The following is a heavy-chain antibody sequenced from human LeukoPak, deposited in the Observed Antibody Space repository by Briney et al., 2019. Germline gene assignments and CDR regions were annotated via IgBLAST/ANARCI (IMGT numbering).Heavy chain of an antibody. CDR1: GGSFSSSSYY. Sequence: SETLSLTCAVSGGSFSSSSYYWGWIRQPPRKGLEWIGSIFYRGSNYHNPSLKSRVTLSIDTSKNQFSLKLSSVTAADTAVYYCARHDYDYVWGSYRYDWFDPWGQGTLVTASS. V-gene: IGHV4-39*01. CDR3: ARHDYDYVWGSYRYDWFDP. J-gene: IGHJ5*02. CDR2: IFYRGSN. D-gene: IGHD3-16*02.